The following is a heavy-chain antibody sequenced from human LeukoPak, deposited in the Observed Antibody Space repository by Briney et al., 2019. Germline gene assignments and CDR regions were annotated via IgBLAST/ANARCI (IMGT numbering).Heavy chain of an antibody. Sequence: GGSLRLSCAASGFTFSNAWMIWVRQAPGKGLEWVGRIKSKTDGGTTDYAAPVKGRFTISRDDSKNTLYLQMNSLKTEDTAVYYCTTDRGSGWYGDDYWGQGTLVTVSS. V-gene: IGHV3-15*01. CDR1: GFTFSNAW. D-gene: IGHD6-19*01. J-gene: IGHJ4*02. CDR2: IKSKTDGGTT. CDR3: TTDRGSGWYGDDY.